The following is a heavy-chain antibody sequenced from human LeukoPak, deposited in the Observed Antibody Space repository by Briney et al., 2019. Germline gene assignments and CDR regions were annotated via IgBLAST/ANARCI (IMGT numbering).Heavy chain of an antibody. CDR1: GYTFTSYG. V-gene: IGHV1-18*01. Sequence: ASVKVSFKASGYTFTSYGISWVRQAPGQGLEWMGWISAYNGNTNYAQKLQGRVTMTTDTSTSTAYMELRSLRSDDTAVYYCASYRGYDILTGYYDYWGQGTLVTVSS. CDR2: ISAYNGNT. D-gene: IGHD3-9*01. CDR3: ASYRGYDILTGYYDY. J-gene: IGHJ4*02.